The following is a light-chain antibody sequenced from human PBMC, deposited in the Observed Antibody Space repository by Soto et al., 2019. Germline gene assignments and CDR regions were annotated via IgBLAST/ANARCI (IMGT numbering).Light chain of an antibody. CDR1: QSVSNDY. Sequence: EIVLTQSPGTLSLSPGERATLSCRASQSVSNDYLAWYQQKPGQAPRLLIYGASSRATGIPDRLSGSGSGTDFTLTISRLESEDFAVYYCQQYGSSGTFGQGTKVDIK. V-gene: IGKV3-20*01. CDR3: QQYGSSGT. J-gene: IGKJ1*01. CDR2: GAS.